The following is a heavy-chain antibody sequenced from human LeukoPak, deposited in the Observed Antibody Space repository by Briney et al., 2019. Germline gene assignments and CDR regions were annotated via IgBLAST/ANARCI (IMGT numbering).Heavy chain of an antibody. CDR2: IYSSGNT. CDR1: GDSISDHY. Sequence: SEILSLTCTVSGDSISDHYWNWIRQPAGKGLEWIGRIYSSGNTNYKSSLESRVTMSIDTSKNQVSLKLTSVTAADTAVYYCARAFSSGWYENFQHWGQGTLVTVSS. J-gene: IGHJ1*01. CDR3: ARAFSSGWYENFQH. V-gene: IGHV4-4*07. D-gene: IGHD6-13*01.